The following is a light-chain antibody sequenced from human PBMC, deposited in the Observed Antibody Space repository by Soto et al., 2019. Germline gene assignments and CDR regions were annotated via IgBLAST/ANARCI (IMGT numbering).Light chain of an antibody. V-gene: IGLV2-8*01. CDR1: SSDVGGYNY. Sequence: QSVLSQPPSVSGTPGQRVTISCSGTSSDVGGYNYVSWYQQHPGKAPKVMMYEVSKRPSGVPDRFSGSKSGNTASLTVSGLQAEDEADYYCSSYGGTNSLKVFGGGTKLTVL. J-gene: IGLJ2*01. CDR3: SSYGGTNSLKV. CDR2: EVS.